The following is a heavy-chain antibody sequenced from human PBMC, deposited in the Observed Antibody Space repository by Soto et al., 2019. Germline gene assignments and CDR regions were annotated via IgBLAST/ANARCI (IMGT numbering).Heavy chain of an antibody. D-gene: IGHD6-13*01. J-gene: IGHJ5*02. CDR2: ISGSGSYI. CDR3: ARDQGSSWYNWFDP. V-gene: IGHV3-21*01. Sequence: SLRLSCAASGFGFSVYNMNWVRQAPGKGLEWVSSISGSGSYIHYSDSVKGRFTISRDNAQNSLYLQMNSLRAEDTAVYYCARDQGSSWYNWFDPWGQGTLVTVSS. CDR1: GFGFSVYN.